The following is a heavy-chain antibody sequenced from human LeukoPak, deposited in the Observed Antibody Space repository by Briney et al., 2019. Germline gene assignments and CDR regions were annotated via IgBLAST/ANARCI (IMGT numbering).Heavy chain of an antibody. V-gene: IGHV4-39*02. CDR2: VYYGRSP. CDR1: GDSISRSTYY. CDR3: ARSSGTGTFSY. J-gene: IGHJ4*02. Sequence: SETLSLTCTVSGDSISRSTYYWAWIRQPPGKGLEWIGSVYYGRSPYFNPSLESRATISVDTSKNHFSLKMSSATAADTAVYYCARSSGTGTFSYWGQGTLVTVSS. D-gene: IGHD6-25*01.